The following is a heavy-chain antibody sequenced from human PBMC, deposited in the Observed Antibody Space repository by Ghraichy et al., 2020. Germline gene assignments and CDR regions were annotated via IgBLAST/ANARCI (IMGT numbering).Heavy chain of an antibody. CDR3: ARGLTSGIVGATDY. J-gene: IGHJ4*02. CDR2: IYSGGST. Sequence: GGSLRLSCAVSGFTVSSNYMSWVRQAPGKGLEWVSLIYSGGSTHYADSVKGRFTISRDNSKNTLYLQMNSLRAEDTAVYYCARGLTSGIVGATDYWGQGTLVTVSS. D-gene: IGHD1-26*01. CDR1: GFTVSSNY. V-gene: IGHV3-53*01.